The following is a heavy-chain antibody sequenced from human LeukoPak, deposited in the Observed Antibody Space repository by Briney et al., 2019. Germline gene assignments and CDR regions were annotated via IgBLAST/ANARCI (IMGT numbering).Heavy chain of an antibody. J-gene: IGHJ4*02. Sequence: PSETLPLTCTVSGGSISSYYWSWLRQPPGKGLEWIGYIYYSGTTNYNPSLKSRVTISVDTSKNQFSLKLSSVTAADTAVYYCARGVYIAAAQYGYWGQGTLVTVSS. CDR3: ARGVYIAAAQYGY. CDR1: GGSISSYY. D-gene: IGHD6-13*01. V-gene: IGHV4-59*01. CDR2: IYYSGTT.